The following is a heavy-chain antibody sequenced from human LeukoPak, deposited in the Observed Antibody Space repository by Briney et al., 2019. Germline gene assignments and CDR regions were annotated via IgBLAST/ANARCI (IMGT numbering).Heavy chain of an antibody. V-gene: IGHV4-39*01. Sequence: PSESLSLTCTVSGGSISSSSYYWGWIRQPPGKGLEWIGEINHSGSTYYNPSLKSRVTISVDTSKNQFSLKLSSVTAADTAVYYCARHPPVAGTPDYWGQGTLVTVSS. CDR1: GGSISSSSYY. CDR3: ARHPPVAGTPDY. J-gene: IGHJ4*02. CDR2: INHSGST. D-gene: IGHD6-19*01.